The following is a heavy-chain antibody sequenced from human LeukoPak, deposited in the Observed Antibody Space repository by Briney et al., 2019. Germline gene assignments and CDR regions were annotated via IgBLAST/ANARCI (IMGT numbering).Heavy chain of an antibody. J-gene: IGHJ4*02. CDR1: GYTFTGYY. CDR2: INPNSGGT. Sequence: ASVKVSCKASGYTFTGYYMHWVRQAPGQGLEWMGWINPNSGGTNYAQKFQGRVTMTRDTSISTAYMELSRLRSDDTAVYYCARDGWYYYDSSGYSFFDYWGQGTLVTVSS. D-gene: IGHD3-22*01. V-gene: IGHV1-2*02. CDR3: ARDGWYYYDSSGYSFFDY.